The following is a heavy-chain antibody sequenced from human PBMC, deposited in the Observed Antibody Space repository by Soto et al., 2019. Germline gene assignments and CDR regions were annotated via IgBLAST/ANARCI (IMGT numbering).Heavy chain of an antibody. CDR1: GSDITTYY. CDR2: IYDTGST. CDR3: ARCPIDHNWFDH. J-gene: IGHJ5*02. Sequence: KPSETLSLTCTVSGSDITTYYWSWLRQSPGKGLEWIGHIYDTGSTTYNPSLKSRVTISVDTSNKQFSLRLTSVTAADTAVYYCARCPIDHNWFDHWGQGTLVTVSS. D-gene: IGHD3-9*01. V-gene: IGHV4-59*01.